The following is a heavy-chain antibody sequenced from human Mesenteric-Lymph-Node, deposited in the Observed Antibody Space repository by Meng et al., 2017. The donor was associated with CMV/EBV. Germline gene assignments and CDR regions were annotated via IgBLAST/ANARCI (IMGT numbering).Heavy chain of an antibody. Sequence: CTCSGFSLSTSGVGVGWIRQPPGKALEWLALIYWDDDKRYSPSLKSRLAITKDTSKNQVVLTLTNMDPVDTATYYCAHRRQGAYVNYWGQGTLVTVSS. CDR1: GFSLSTSGVG. J-gene: IGHJ4*02. CDR2: IYWDDDK. D-gene: IGHD5-12*01. V-gene: IGHV2-5*02. CDR3: AHRRQGAYVNY.